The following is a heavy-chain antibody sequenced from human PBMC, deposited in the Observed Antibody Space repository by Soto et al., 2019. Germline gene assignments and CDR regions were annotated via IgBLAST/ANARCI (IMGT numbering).Heavy chain of an antibody. Sequence: EVQLVESGRDSVQPGGSLRLSCLVSGLTIDTYWMGWVRQFPDKGLEWVANIKYDDSEKPYMDSVEGRFTISRDNAKNTLFLQMNRLRVEDTAVYYCAAWSRSHWFDYWGRGTLVTVSS. D-gene: IGHD1-1*01. J-gene: IGHJ4*02. V-gene: IGHV3-7*05. CDR1: GLTIDTYW. CDR2: IKYDDSEK. CDR3: AAWSRSHWFDY.